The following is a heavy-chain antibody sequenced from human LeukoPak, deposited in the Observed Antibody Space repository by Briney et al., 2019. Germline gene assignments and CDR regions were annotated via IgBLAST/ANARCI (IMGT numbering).Heavy chain of an antibody. CDR1: GFTFSSYA. D-gene: IGHD2-15*01. J-gene: IGHJ4*02. Sequence: PGGSLRLSCAASGFTFSSYAMSWVRQAPGKGLEWVSGISGSGDNTYYADSVKGRFTISRDNSKNTLYVQVNSLGTEDTAAYYCAKSMSGGSWTPIDYWGQGTLVTVSS. CDR2: ISGSGDNT. V-gene: IGHV3-23*01. CDR3: AKSMSGGSWTPIDY.